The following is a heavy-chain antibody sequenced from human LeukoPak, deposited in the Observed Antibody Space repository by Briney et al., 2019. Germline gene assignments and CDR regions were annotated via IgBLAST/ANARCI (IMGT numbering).Heavy chain of an antibody. CDR1: GYTFTGYY. CDR3: ARGGAGWLQSNWFDP. V-gene: IGHV1-2*02. CDR2: INPNSGGT. D-gene: IGHD5-12*01. Sequence: ASVKVSCKASGYTFTGYYMHWVRQAPGQGLELMGWINPNSGGTNYAQKFQGRVTMTRDTSISTAYMELSRLRSDDTAVYYCARGGAGWLQSNWFDPWGQGTLVTVSS. J-gene: IGHJ5*02.